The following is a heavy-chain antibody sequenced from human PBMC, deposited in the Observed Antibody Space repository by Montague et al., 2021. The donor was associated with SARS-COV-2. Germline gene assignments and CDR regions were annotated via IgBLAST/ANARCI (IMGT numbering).Heavy chain of an antibody. D-gene: IGHD6-19*01. CDR3: VRYSGWFYFDF. Sequence: CAISGDSVSSNSGAWSWIRQSPSRGLEWLGRTYYRSKWYSDYAPSVRGRLTVNPDASKNEFSLELNYVTPEVTAVYYCVRYSGWFYFDFWGQGTPVTVSS. J-gene: IGHJ4*02. CDR2: TYYRSKWYS. CDR1: GDSVSSNSGA. V-gene: IGHV6-1*01.